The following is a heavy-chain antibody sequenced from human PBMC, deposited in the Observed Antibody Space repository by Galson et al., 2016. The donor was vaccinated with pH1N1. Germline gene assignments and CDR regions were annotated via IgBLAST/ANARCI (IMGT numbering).Heavy chain of an antibody. CDR3: ARKGLPDV. V-gene: IGHV3-7*01. J-gene: IGHJ6*02. Sequence: SLRLSCAASGFTFSSYWMSWVRQAPGKGLEWVANIKQDGSVKYYVDSVKGRFTISRDNAKNSLYLQMNSLTGEDTAVYYWARKGLPDVWGQGTTVTVSS. CDR1: GFTFSSYW. CDR2: IKQDGSVK.